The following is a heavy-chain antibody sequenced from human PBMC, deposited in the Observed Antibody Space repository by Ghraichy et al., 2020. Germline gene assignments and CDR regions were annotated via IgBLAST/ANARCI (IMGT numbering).Heavy chain of an antibody. CDR1: GFSFDDYA. D-gene: IGHD3-22*01. J-gene: IGHJ4*02. Sequence: GGSLRLSCAASGFSFDDYAMHWVRQAPGKGLEWVSGINWNSGNIGYADSVKGRFTISRDNAKNSLYLQMNSLRAEDTALYYCAKADYFDSTNQIDYWGQGTLVTVSS. CDR2: INWNSGNI. CDR3: AKADYFDSTNQIDY. V-gene: IGHV3-9*01.